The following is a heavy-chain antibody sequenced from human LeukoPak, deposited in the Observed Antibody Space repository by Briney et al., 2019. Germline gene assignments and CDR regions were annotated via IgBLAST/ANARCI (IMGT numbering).Heavy chain of an antibody. CDR2: ISYCGSNK. J-gene: IGHJ4*02. CDR1: GFTFSSYG. CDR3: ATVSYGDYANAFDE. Sequence: GGPLRLSCAASGFTFSSYGMHWVRQAPDKGLEGVTDISYCGSNKYYADSVKRRFNLSRDNSKYTLYLQMNSLRAENTAVYYGATVSYGDYANAFDEWGQGTLVTVSS. V-gene: IGHV3-30*03. D-gene: IGHD4-17*01.